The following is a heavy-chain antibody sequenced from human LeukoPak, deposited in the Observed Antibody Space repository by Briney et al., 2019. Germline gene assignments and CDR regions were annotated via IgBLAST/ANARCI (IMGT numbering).Heavy chain of an antibody. CDR1: GYSFTSYW. D-gene: IGHD2-15*01. CDR3: ARHSQRYCSGGSCSLDY. Sequence: GESLKISCKGSGYSFTSYWIGWVRQMPGKGLEWMGIIYPGDSDTRYSPSFQGQVTISADKSISTAYLQWSSLKASDTAMYYCARHSQRYCSGGSCSLDYWGQGTLVTVSS. CDR2: IYPGDSDT. V-gene: IGHV5-51*01. J-gene: IGHJ4*02.